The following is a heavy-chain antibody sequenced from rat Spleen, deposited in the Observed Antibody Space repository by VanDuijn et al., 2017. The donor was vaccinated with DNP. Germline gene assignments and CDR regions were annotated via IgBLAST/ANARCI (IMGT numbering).Heavy chain of an antibody. CDR2: ISIDGSIT. V-gene: IGHV5-25*01. Sequence: EVQLVESGGGLVQPGRSMKLSCAASGFTFSDYGMAWVLQAPTKGLEWVASISIDGSITYYRDSVKGRFTISRGNAKSTLYLQMDSLRSEDTATYYCARHYYSGHYFDYWGQGVMVTVSS. J-gene: IGHJ2*01. CDR1: GFTFSDYG. D-gene: IGHD1-1*01. CDR3: ARHYYSGHYFDY.